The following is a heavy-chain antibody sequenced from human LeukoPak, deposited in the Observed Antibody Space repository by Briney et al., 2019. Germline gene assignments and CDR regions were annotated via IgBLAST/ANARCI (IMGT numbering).Heavy chain of an antibody. V-gene: IGHV1-18*01. CDR3: TRFTEGALDI. Sequence: ASVKVSCKASGYTFTSYGISWVRQDPGQGREGMGGISAYNGNTNYAQKPQGRVTMTTDTSTSTAYMELRSLRSDDTAVYYCTRFTEGALDIWGQGTMVTVSS. CDR1: GYTFTSYG. D-gene: IGHD2-8*02. J-gene: IGHJ3*02. CDR2: ISAYNGNT.